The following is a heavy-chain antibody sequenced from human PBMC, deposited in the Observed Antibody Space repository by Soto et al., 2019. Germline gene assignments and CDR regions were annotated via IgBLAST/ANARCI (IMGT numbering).Heavy chain of an antibody. CDR2: IYYRGST. CDR1: GGPISDDDYY. CDR3: ARVHRKTGTSYYYSFGMDV. D-gene: IGHD3-9*01. J-gene: IGHJ6*02. V-gene: IGHV4-30-4*01. Sequence: QVQLQESGPGLVKPSQTLSLTCTVSGGPISDDDYYWSWVRQTPGKGLEWIGSIYYRGSTFYNPSFKIRVDISVDTSKNQFSLKLTSVTAADTAVYYCARVHRKTGTSYYYSFGMDVWGQGTTVTVSS.